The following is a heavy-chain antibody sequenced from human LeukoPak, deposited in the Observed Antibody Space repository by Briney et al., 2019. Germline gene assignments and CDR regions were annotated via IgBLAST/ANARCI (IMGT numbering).Heavy chain of an antibody. D-gene: IGHD3-16*01. Sequence: GGSLRLSCAASGFIFDSHAMHWVRQVPGKGLEWVSSISWNSAGIDYVDSVKGRFTISRDNSQNTLYLQMNRLRAEDTAVYYCGRDSLGGDYWGQGTLVTVSS. CDR2: ISWNSAGI. V-gene: IGHV3-9*01. J-gene: IGHJ4*02. CDR1: GFIFDSHA. CDR3: GRDSLGGDY.